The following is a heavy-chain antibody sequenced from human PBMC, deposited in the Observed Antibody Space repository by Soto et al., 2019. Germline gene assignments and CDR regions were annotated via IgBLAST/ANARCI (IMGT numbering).Heavy chain of an antibody. CDR3: AKDYRPFCSSHSCVGQDAFDI. D-gene: IGHD2-15*01. CDR1: GYSFPTYW. J-gene: IGHJ3*02. CDR2: IYPGDSDA. V-gene: IGHV5-51*01. Sequence: GESLKISCKGSGYSFPTYWLAWVRQMPGKGLEWMGIIYPGDSDARYSPSFQGQVTMSADKSINTAYLQWSSLRAEDTAVYYCAKDYRPFCSSHSCVGQDAFDIWGQGTMVTVSS.